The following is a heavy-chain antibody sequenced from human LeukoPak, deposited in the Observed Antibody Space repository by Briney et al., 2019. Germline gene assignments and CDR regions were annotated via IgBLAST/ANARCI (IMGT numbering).Heavy chain of an antibody. Sequence: ASVKVSCKASGYTFTGYYMHWVRQAPGQGLEWMGWINPNSGGTNYAQKFQGRVTMTRDTSISTAYMELSRLRSDDTAVYYCARAHDILTESYYYYMDVWGKGTTVTISS. CDR2: INPNSGGT. CDR1: GYTFTGYY. V-gene: IGHV1-2*02. CDR3: ARAHDILTESYYYYMDV. D-gene: IGHD3-9*01. J-gene: IGHJ6*03.